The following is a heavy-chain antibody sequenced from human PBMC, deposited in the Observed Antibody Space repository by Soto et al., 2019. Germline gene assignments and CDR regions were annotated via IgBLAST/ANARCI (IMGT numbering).Heavy chain of an antibody. D-gene: IGHD2-21*01. Sequence: AXVNVSGKASGYTFDNYAISRLRQAPGQGLEWMGWIGAYNGDTNYAKKIQGRVTMTTDTSSNTAYMELRSLRSDDTAVYYCARDQSLARQVAPDYWGQGTQVTVSS. CDR3: ARDQSLARQVAPDY. CDR1: GYTFDNYA. J-gene: IGHJ4*02. V-gene: IGHV1-18*01. CDR2: IGAYNGDT.